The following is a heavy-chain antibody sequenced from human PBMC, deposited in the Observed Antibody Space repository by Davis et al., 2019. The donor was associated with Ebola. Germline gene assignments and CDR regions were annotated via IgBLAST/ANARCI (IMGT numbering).Heavy chain of an antibody. V-gene: IGHV4-59*01. CDR2: IYHSGST. CDR1: GGSFSGYY. Sequence: PSETLSLTCAVYGGSFSGYYWSWIRQPPGKGLEWIGYIYHSGSTKYNPSLKSRVTISVDTSKNQFSLKLSSVTAADTAVYYCARIAGINNWVDPWGQGTLVTVSS. J-gene: IGHJ5*02. CDR3: ARIAGINNWVDP. D-gene: IGHD1-20*01.